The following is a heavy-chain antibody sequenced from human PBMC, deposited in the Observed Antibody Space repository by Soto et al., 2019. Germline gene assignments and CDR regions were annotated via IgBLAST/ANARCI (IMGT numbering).Heavy chain of an antibody. CDR1: GGSISSGGYY. CDR2: IYYSGST. V-gene: IGHV4-31*03. D-gene: IGHD3-3*01. CDR3: ASFTYYDFWSGYSGSDAFDI. J-gene: IGHJ3*02. Sequence: QVQLQESGPGLVKPSQTLSLTCTVSGGSISSGGYYWSWIRQHPGKGLEWIGYIYYSGSTYYNPSLKSRVTRSVDTSKNQFSLKLSSVTAADTAVYYCASFTYYDFWSGYSGSDAFDIWGQGTMVTVSS.